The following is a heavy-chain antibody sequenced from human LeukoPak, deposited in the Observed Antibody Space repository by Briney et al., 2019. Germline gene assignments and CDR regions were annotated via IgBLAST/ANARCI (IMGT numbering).Heavy chain of an antibody. V-gene: IGHV4-59*01. D-gene: IGHD3-10*01. CDR3: ARVCREYYFDY. CDR1: GGSISSYY. J-gene: IGHJ4*02. Sequence: PSETLSLTCTVSGGSISSYYWSWIRQPPGKGLEWIGYIYYSGSTNYNPSLKSRVTISVDTPKNQFSLKLSSVTAADTAVYYCARVCREYYFDYWGQGTLVTVSS. CDR2: IYYSGST.